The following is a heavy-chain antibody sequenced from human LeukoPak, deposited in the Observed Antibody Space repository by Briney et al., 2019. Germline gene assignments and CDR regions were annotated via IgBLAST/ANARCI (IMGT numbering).Heavy chain of an antibody. CDR2: IIPIFGTA. V-gene: IGHV1-69*05. D-gene: IGHD3-22*01. J-gene: IGHJ5*02. CDR3: APYYYDSSGNNWFDP. CDR1: GGTFSSYA. Sequence: SVKVSCKASGGTFSSYAISWVRQAPGQGLEWMGGIIPIFGTANYAQKFQGRVTITTDESTSTAYMELSSLRSEDTAVYYCAPYYYDSSGNNWFDPWGQGTLVTVSS.